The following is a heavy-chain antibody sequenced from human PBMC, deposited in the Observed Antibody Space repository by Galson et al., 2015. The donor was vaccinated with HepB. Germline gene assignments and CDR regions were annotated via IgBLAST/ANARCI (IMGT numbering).Heavy chain of an antibody. CDR1: GLTFSTYA. D-gene: IGHD3-16*01. CDR2: ISGSGTTT. CDR3: ARGSLGFDAFDI. J-gene: IGHJ3*02. V-gene: IGHV3-23*01. Sequence: SGAEVKEPGESLRLSCAASGLTFSTYAMSWVRQAPGKGLEWVSVISGSGTTTYYADSVKGRFTISRDNPRNTLFLQMNNLRVEDTAIYYCARGSLGFDAFDIWGQGTLVAVSP.